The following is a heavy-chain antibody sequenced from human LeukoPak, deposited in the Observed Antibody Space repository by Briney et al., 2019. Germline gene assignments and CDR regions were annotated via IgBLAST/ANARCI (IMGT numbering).Heavy chain of an antibody. V-gene: IGHV4-34*01. CDR1: GGSFSGYY. Sequence: TSETLSLTCAVYGGSFSGYYWSWIRQPPGKGLEWIGEINHSGSTNYNPSLKSRVTISVDTSKNQFSLKLSSVTAADTAVYYCARGIGYCSSTSCYYYYYGMDVWGQGTTVTVSS. CDR3: ARGIGYCSSTSCYYYYYGMDV. CDR2: INHSGST. D-gene: IGHD2-2*01. J-gene: IGHJ6*02.